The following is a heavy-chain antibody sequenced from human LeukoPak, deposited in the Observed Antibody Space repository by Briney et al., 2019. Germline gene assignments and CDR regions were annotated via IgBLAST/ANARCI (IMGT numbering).Heavy chain of an antibody. J-gene: IGHJ4*02. CDR3: ARDARDYYESSGYSYYFDY. D-gene: IGHD3-22*01. V-gene: IGHV1-69*01. CDR1: GGTFSSYA. Sequence: SVKVSCKASGGTFSSYAISWVRQAPGQGLEWMGGIIPIFGTANYAQKFQGRVTITADESTSTAYMELSSLRSEDTAVYYCARDARDYYESSGYSYYFDYWGQGTLVTVSS. CDR2: IIPIFGTA.